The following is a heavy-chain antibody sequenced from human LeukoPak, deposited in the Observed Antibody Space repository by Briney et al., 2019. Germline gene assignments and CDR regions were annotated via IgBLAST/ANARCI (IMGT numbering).Heavy chain of an antibody. D-gene: IGHD3-9*01. CDR2: NSGSGGTT. Sequence: GGSLRLSCAASGFTFSSYDMSWVRQAPGKGLEWVLANSGSGGTTYADSVKGRFTISRDNFKNTLYLQMNSLRAEDTALYYCAKVTGYWYFDLWGRGTLVTVSS. CDR3: AKVTGYWYFDL. CDR1: GFTFSSYD. J-gene: IGHJ2*01. V-gene: IGHV3-23*01.